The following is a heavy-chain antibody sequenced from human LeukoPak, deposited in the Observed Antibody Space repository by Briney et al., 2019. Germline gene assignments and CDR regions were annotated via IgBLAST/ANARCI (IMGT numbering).Heavy chain of an antibody. V-gene: IGHV4-38-2*01. CDR3: ARQLVGYYDFWSGKRGAFDI. CDR2: IYHSGST. Sequence: SETLSLTCAVSGYSISSGYYWGWIRQPPGKGLEWIGSIYHSGSTYYNPSLKSRVIISVDTSKNQFSLKLSSVTAADTAVYYCARQLVGYYDFWSGKRGAFDIWGQGTMVTVSS. D-gene: IGHD3-3*01. J-gene: IGHJ3*02. CDR1: GYSISSGYY.